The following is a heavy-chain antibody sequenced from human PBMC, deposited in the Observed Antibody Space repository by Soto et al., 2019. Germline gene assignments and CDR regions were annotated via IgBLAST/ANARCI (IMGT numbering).Heavy chain of an antibody. CDR2: IIPIFGTA. Sequence: SVKVSCKASGGTFSSYAISWVRQAPGQGLEWMGGIIPIFGTANYAQKFQGRVTITADESTSTAYMELSSLRSEDTAVYYCATPSPGYYYDSSGQFDYWGQGTLVTVSS. J-gene: IGHJ4*02. CDR3: ATPSPGYYYDSSGQFDY. V-gene: IGHV1-69*13. CDR1: GGTFSSYA. D-gene: IGHD3-22*01.